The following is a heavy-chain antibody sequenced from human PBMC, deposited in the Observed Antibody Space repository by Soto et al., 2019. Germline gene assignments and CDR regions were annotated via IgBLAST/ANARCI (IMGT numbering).Heavy chain of an antibody. CDR3: ARADSDWFDP. Sequence: QVQLVESGGGVVQPGRSLRLSCAASGFTFSSYGMHWVRQAPGKGLEWVAVIWYDGSNKYYADSVKGRFTISRDNSKDTLYLQMNSLRAEDTAVYYCARADSDWFDPWGQGTLVTVSS. CDR1: GFTFSSYG. V-gene: IGHV3-33*01. D-gene: IGHD3-3*01. CDR2: IWYDGSNK. J-gene: IGHJ5*02.